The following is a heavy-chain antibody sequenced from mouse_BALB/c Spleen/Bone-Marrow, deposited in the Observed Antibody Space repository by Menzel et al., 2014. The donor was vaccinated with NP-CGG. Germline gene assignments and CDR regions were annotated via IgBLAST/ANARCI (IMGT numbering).Heavy chain of an antibody. J-gene: IGHJ3*01. Sequence: EVQLVESGPGLVKPSQSLSLTCTVTGYSIXSDYAWNWIRQFPGNKLEWMGYISYSGSTSYNPSLKSRISITRDTSKNQFFLQLNSVTTEDTATYYCARREDYDWFAYWGQGTLVTVSA. CDR3: ARREDYDWFAY. CDR1: GYSIXSDYA. D-gene: IGHD2-4*01. CDR2: ISYSGST. V-gene: IGHV3-2*02.